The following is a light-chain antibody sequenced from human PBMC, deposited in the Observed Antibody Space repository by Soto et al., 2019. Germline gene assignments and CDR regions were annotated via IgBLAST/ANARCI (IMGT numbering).Light chain of an antibody. Sequence: EIAMTQSQDTLSLFPGATATLSCRASQSVSSSYLAWYQQKPGQAPRLLIYGASSRATGIPDRFSGSGSGTDFTLTISRLEPEDFAVYYCQQFGSSVTFGQGTRLEIK. J-gene: IGKJ5*01. CDR1: QSVSSSY. CDR2: GAS. V-gene: IGKV3-20*01. CDR3: QQFGSSVT.